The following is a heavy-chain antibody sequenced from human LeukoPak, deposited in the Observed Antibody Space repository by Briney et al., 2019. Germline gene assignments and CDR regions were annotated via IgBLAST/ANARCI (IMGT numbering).Heavy chain of an antibody. V-gene: IGHV3-23*01. Sequence: PGGSLRLSCAASGFTFSNAWMSWVRQAPGKGLEWVSAISGSGGSTYYADSVKGRFTISRDNSKNTLYLQMNSLRAEDTAVYYCANTDYYYGMDVWGQGTTVTVSS. CDR2: ISGSGGST. D-gene: IGHD2-8*02. CDR3: ANTDYYYGMDV. J-gene: IGHJ6*02. CDR1: GFTFSNAW.